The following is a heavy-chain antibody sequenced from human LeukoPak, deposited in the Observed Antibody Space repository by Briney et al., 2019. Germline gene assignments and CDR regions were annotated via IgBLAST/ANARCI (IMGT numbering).Heavy chain of an antibody. V-gene: IGHV4-59*01. D-gene: IGHD3-22*01. CDR3: ARVNYYDSSGYYYPEY. J-gene: IGHJ4*02. CDR2: IYYSGST. Sequence: PSETLSLTCTVPGGSMSSYYWSWIRQPPGKGLEWIGYIYYSGSTNYNPSLKSRVTISIDTSKNQFSLKLSSVTAADTAVYYCARVNYYDSSGYYYPEYWGQGTLVTVSS. CDR1: GGSMSSYY.